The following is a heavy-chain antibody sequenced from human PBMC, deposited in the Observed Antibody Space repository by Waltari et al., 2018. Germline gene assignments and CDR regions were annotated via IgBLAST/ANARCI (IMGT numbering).Heavy chain of an antibody. Sequence: EVQLLESGGDLEQPGGSLRISCVGPAFNFSNYAMNWVRQAPGKGLEWVSTMSGTGDYTYYADSVKGRFTISRDNSKNTVYLHMNNLRVEDTAIYFCAKDQAEWLVLDGYFDSWGQGTPVTVSS. J-gene: IGHJ4*02. CDR3: AKDQAEWLVLDGYFDS. D-gene: IGHD6-19*01. CDR1: AFNFSNYA. V-gene: IGHV3-23*01. CDR2: MSGTGDYT.